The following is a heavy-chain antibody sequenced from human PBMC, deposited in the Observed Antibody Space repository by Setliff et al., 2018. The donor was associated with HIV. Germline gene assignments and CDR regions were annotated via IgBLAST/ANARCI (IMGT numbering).Heavy chain of an antibody. CDR2: IIPMFGTA. V-gene: IGHV1-69*13. J-gene: IGHJ5*02. D-gene: IGHD3-9*01. Sequence: SVKVSCKASGGSFSRNAISWVRQAPGHGLEWMGGIIPMFGTADYAQKFQGSVTIIADESTSTAYMELSSLRSEDTAVYYCATSPRGTYYDILSGRPRGWFDPWGQGTLVTVSS. CDR1: GGSFSRNA. CDR3: ATSPRGTYYDILSGRPRGWFDP.